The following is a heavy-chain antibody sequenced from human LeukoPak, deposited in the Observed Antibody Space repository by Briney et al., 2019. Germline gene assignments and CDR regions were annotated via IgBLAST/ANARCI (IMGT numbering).Heavy chain of an antibody. CDR2: ISSSSSYI. Sequence: GGSLRLSCAASGFTFSSYAMSWVRQAPGKGLEWVSSISSSSSYIYYADSVKGRFTISRDNAKNSLYLQMNSLRAEDTAVYYCARDQCRGYCSSNWYFDLWGRGTLVTVSS. V-gene: IGHV3-21*01. J-gene: IGHJ2*01. D-gene: IGHD2-2*01. CDR1: GFTFSSYA. CDR3: ARDQCRGYCSSNWYFDL.